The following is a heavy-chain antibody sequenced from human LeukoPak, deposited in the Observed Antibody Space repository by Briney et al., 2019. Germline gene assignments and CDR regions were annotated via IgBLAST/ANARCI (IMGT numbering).Heavy chain of an antibody. CDR2: MNPNSGNT. Sequence: ASVKVSCKASGYTFTSYDINWVRQATGQGLEWMGWMNPNSGNTGYAQKFQGRVTMTRNASISTAYMELSSLRSEDTAVYYCARVPSGGDKFDPWGQGTLVTVSS. CDR3: ARVPSGGDKFDP. J-gene: IGHJ5*02. CDR1: GYTFTSYD. D-gene: IGHD6-25*01. V-gene: IGHV1-8*01.